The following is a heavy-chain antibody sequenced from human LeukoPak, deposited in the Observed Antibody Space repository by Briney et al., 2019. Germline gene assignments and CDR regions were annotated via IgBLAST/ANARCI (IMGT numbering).Heavy chain of an antibody. J-gene: IGHJ4*02. Sequence: SETLSLTCTVSGYSISSSSYYWGWIRQPPGKGLEWIGSIYYSGSTYYNPSLKSRVTISVDTSKNQFSLKLSSVTAADTAVYYCARSYYYDSSGYFPFDYWGQGTLVTVSS. V-gene: IGHV4-39*01. D-gene: IGHD3-22*01. CDR1: GYSISSSSYY. CDR2: IYYSGST. CDR3: ARSYYYDSSGYFPFDY.